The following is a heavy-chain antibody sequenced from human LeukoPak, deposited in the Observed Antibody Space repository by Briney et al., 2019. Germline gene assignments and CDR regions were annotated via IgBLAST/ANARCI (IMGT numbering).Heavy chain of an antibody. D-gene: IGHD7-27*01. V-gene: IGHV4-34*01. J-gene: IGHJ4*02. CDR3: ARRHLGIRVFKNYFDY. Sequence: PSETLSLTCAVYGGSFSGYYWSWIRQPPGKGLEWIGEINYSGSTNYNPSLKSRVTISVDTSKNQFSLKLSSVTAADTAVYYCARRHLGIRVFKNYFDYWGQGTLVTVSS. CDR2: INYSGST. CDR1: GGSFSGYY.